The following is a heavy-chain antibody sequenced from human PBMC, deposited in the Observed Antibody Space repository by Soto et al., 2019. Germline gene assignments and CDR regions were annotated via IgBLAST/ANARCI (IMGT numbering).Heavy chain of an antibody. D-gene: IGHD5-18*01. CDR2: IYSSGST. CDR3: ARDIRGYSRAFDY. Sequence: SETLSLTCTVSGDSVSSDSYYWTWIRQPPGKGLEWIGYIYSSGSTNYNPSLKSRVTISLDTSSNQFSLELTSVTAADTAIYYCARDIRGYSRAFDYWGQGTLVIVSS. J-gene: IGHJ4*02. V-gene: IGHV4-61*01. CDR1: GDSVSSDSYY.